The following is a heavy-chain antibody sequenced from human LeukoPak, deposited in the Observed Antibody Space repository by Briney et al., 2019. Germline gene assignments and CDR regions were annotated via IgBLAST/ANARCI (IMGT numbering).Heavy chain of an antibody. J-gene: IGHJ4*02. Sequence: SETLSLTCAVYGGSFSGYYWSWIRQPPGMGLEWIGEINHSGSTNYNPSLKSRVTISVDTSKNQFSLKLSSVTAADTAVYYCARVPYYYDSSGYPYWGQGTLVTVSS. CDR1: GGSFSGYY. CDR2: INHSGST. D-gene: IGHD3-22*01. CDR3: ARVPYYYDSSGYPY. V-gene: IGHV4-34*01.